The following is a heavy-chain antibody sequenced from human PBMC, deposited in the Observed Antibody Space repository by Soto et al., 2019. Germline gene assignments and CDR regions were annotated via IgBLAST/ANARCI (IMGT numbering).Heavy chain of an antibody. Sequence: EVQLVESGGGLVKPGGSLRLSCAPSGFTFSSYTMNWVRQAPGKGLEWVSSISSSSSYIYYADSVKGRFTISRDNAKNSQNKQMNSRGAEDTTVYYCTRATEGGYCSNTSCYVISPKPVDYWGQGTLVTVSS. CDR3: TRATEGGYCSNTSCYVISPKPVDY. J-gene: IGHJ4*02. D-gene: IGHD2-2*01. V-gene: IGHV3-21*02. CDR2: ISSSSSYI. CDR1: GFTFSSYT.